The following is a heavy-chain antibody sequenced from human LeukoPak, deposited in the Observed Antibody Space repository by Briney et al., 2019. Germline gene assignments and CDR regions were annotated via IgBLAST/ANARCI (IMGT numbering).Heavy chain of an antibody. D-gene: IGHD2-15*01. J-gene: IGHJ6*03. CDR1: GFTFGDYG. Sequence: QSGGSLRLSCTGSGFTFGDYGMSWVRQAPGKGLEWVGFIRSKAYGGTTEYAASVKGRFTISKDDSNSIAYLQMNSLKTEDTAVYYCTLVVVVVATPGYYYYYMDVWGKATTVTVSS. CDR2: IRSKAYGGTT. CDR3: TLVVVVVATPGYYYYYMDV. V-gene: IGHV3-49*04.